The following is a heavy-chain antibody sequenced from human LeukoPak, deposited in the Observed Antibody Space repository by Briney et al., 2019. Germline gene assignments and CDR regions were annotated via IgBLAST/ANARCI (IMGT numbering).Heavy chain of an antibody. V-gene: IGHV3-53*01. J-gene: IGHJ4*02. CDR3: ARDEARAVVVPAATRGATDY. CDR1: GFTVSSNY. CDR2: IYSGGST. D-gene: IGHD2-2*01. Sequence: GGSLRLSCAASGFTVSSNYMSWVRQAPGKGLEWVSVIYSGGSTYYADSVKGRFTISRDNSKNTLYLQMNRLRAEDTAVYYCARDEARAVVVPAATRGATDYWGQGTLVTVSS.